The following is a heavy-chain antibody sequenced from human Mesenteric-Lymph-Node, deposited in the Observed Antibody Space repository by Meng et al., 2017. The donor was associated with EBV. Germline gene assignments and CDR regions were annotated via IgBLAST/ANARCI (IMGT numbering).Heavy chain of an antibody. CDR1: GYTFTSYA. Sequence: QVQLVLSGAEGNKPGSSVKVSCKASGYTFTSYAIHWVRQAPGQRLEWMGWINAGNGNTKYSQKFQGRVTITRDTSASTAYMELSSLISEDTAVYYCARDDSLYGSGSHDYWGQGTLVTVSS. D-gene: IGHD3-10*01. CDR3: ARDDSLYGSGSHDY. J-gene: IGHJ4*02. CDR2: INAGNGNT. V-gene: IGHV1-3*01.